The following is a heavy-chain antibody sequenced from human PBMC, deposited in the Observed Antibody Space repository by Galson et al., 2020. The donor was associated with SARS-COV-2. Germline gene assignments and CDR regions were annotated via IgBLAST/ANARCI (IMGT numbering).Heavy chain of an antibody. CDR3: AKSLWFGEILSPFDY. V-gene: IGHV3-30*18. CDR1: GSTFSNFA. CDR2: ISDDGTNT. J-gene: IGHJ4*02. D-gene: IGHD3-10*01. Sequence: GESLKISCAASGSTFSNFAMHWVRQAPGKGLEWVAVISDDGTNTYYRDSVKGRFSISRDNSKNTLYLQMNSLRVEDTAVYHCAKSLWFGEILSPFDYWGQGAQATVSS.